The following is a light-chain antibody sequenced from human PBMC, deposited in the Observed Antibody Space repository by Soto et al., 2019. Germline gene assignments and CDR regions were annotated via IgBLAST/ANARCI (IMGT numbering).Light chain of an antibody. Sequence: DIQMTQSPSSLSASVGDRVTVTCRARRNISSNLNWYQQKPGKAPKLLIYTASFLQSGVPSRFSGSGSGTDFTLRISSLQPEHFATYYCQQSYSTPLTFGGLTKVEIK. V-gene: IGKV1-39*01. CDR3: QQSYSTPLT. J-gene: IGKJ4*01. CDR1: RNISSN. CDR2: TAS.